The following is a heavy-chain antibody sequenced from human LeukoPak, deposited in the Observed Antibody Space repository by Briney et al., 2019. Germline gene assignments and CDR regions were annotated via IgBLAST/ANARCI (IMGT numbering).Heavy chain of an antibody. Sequence: ASVKVSCKVSGYTLTGYYLHWVRQAPGQGPEWIGYINPRNGDTKYAQKFQGRVTMTSDTSISTGYMDLRILSSDDTAVYYCARDLVGAAKFWGQGTLVTVAS. J-gene: IGHJ4*02. D-gene: IGHD1-26*01. CDR3: ARDLVGAAKF. CDR1: GYTLTGYY. CDR2: INPRNGDT. V-gene: IGHV1-2*02.